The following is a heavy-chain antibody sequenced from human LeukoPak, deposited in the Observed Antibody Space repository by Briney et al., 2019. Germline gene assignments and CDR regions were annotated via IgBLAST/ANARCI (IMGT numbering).Heavy chain of an antibody. CDR2: ISSSGSTI. V-gene: IGHV3-48*03. CDR3: AREGLVVLEVTAFDY. D-gene: IGHD2-8*01. J-gene: IGHJ4*02. CDR1: GFTFSSYE. Sequence: GGSLTLSCAASGFTFSSYEMNWVRQAPGKGLEWVSYISSSGSTIYYADSVKGRFTISRDNAKNTLHLQMNSLKAEDTAVYYCAREGLVVLEVTAFDYWGQGTLVSVPS.